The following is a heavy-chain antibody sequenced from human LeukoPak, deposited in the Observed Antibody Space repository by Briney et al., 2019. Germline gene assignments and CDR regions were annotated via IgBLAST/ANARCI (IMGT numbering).Heavy chain of an antibody. Sequence: EASVKVSCKASDYTFMSYGISWVRQAPGQGLEWMGWISAYNGNTNYAQKLQDRVTMTTDTSTSTAYMELRSLRSDDMAVYYCARENSGYYVAYFDYWGQGTLVTVSS. J-gene: IGHJ4*02. CDR1: DYTFMSYG. V-gene: IGHV1-18*03. CDR3: ARENSGYYVAYFDY. D-gene: IGHD5-12*01. CDR2: ISAYNGNT.